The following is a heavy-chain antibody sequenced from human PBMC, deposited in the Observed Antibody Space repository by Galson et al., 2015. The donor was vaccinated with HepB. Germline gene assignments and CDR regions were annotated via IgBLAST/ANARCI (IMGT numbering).Heavy chain of an antibody. D-gene: IGHD3-22*01. V-gene: IGHV3-21*01. Sequence: SLRLSCAASGFTFSSYSMNWVRQAPGKGLEWVSSISSSSSYIYYAGSVKGRFTISRDNAKNSLYLQMDSLRAEDTAVYYCARDLNYYDSSGYYSGVQLGADYWGQGTLVTVSS. J-gene: IGHJ4*02. CDR1: GFTFSSYS. CDR2: ISSSSSYI. CDR3: ARDLNYYDSSGYYSGVQLGADY.